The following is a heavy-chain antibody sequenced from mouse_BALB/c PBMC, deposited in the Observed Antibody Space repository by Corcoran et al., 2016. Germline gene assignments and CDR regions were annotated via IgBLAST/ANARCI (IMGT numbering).Heavy chain of an antibody. CDR2: IWWDDDK. Sequence: QVTLKESGPGILQPSQTLSLTCSFSGFSLSTSGMGVGWIRQPSGKGLEWLAHIWWDDDKRYNPALKSRLTISKDTSSNQVFLKIASVDTADTATYSCARLYGNYDAMDYWGQGTSVTVSS. CDR3: ARLYGNYDAMDY. CDR1: GFSLSTSGMG. J-gene: IGHJ4*01. D-gene: IGHD2-1*01. V-gene: IGHV8-8*01.